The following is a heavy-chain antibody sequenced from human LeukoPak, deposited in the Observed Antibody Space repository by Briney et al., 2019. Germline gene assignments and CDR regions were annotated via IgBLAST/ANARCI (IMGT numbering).Heavy chain of an antibody. CDR1: GGAIISDNFY. Sequence: SETLSLACTVSGGAIISDNFYWGWVRQPPGKGLEWVGSINYSGTTYYNPSLRSRVSISVDTSRTQFFLRLNSVTAADTAVYYCGRLFDSWGQGILVTVSS. CDR2: INYSGTT. CDR3: GRLFDS. V-gene: IGHV4-39*01. J-gene: IGHJ4*02.